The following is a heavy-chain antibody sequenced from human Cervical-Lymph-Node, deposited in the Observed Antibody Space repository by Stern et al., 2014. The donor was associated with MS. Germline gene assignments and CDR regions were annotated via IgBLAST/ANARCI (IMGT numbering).Heavy chain of an antibody. V-gene: IGHV3-9*01. D-gene: IGHD3-16*02. CDR2: ISGNSNNI. Sequence: EVHLVVSGGGSVQPGRSLRLSCAASEFTFDDCAMHWVRQAPGNGLEWVSGISGNSNNIGYADSVRGRFTISRDNAKNSLYLQMNGLRPEDTALYYCAKDISERHYYFDSWGEGTLVTVSS. J-gene: IGHJ4*02. CDR1: EFTFDDCA. CDR3: AKDISERHYYFDS.